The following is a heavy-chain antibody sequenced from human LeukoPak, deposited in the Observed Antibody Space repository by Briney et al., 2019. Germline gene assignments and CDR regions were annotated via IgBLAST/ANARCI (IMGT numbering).Heavy chain of an antibody. V-gene: IGHV4-39*07. Sequence: SETLSLTCTVSGDSISSSSYYWGCIRQPPGKGLEWIGSIYYSGSTYYNPSLKSRVTISVDTSKNQFSLKLSSVTAADTAMYYCARGDYGDFRAFYTLFDYWGQGTLVTVSS. CDR2: IYYSGST. CDR3: ARGDYGDFRAFYTLFDY. D-gene: IGHD4-17*01. CDR1: GDSISSSSYY. J-gene: IGHJ4*02.